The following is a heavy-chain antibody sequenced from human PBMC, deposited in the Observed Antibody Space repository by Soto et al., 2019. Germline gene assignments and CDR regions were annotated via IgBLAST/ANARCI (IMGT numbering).Heavy chain of an antibody. CDR2: IYWDDEK. Sequence: QITLKESGPTLVKPTQILTLTCTFSGFSLRTSRVAVGWIRQPPGKALEWLALIYWDDEKRYSPSLKSRLTGTKYSAKNQVVLTMTNMDPVDTATYYCAHFSYIKNCLDYWGQGTLVTVSS. CDR3: AHFSYIKNCLDY. D-gene: IGHD1-1*01. J-gene: IGHJ4*02. CDR1: GFSLRTSRVA. V-gene: IGHV2-5*02.